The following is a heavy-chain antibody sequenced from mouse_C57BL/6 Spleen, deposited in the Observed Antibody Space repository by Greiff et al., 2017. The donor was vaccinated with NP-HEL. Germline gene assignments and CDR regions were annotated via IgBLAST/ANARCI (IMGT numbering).Heavy chain of an antibody. CDR2: IYPGDGDT. D-gene: IGHD1-1*01. CDR1: GYAFSSYW. V-gene: IGHV1-80*01. J-gene: IGHJ2*01. CDR3: ARYYYGSRDY. Sequence: QVQLQQSGAELVKPGASVKISCKASGYAFSSYWMNWVKQRPGKGLEWIGQIYPGDGDTNYNGKFKGKATLTADKSSSTAYMRFSSLTSEDAAVYFCARYYYGSRDYWGQGTTLTVSS.